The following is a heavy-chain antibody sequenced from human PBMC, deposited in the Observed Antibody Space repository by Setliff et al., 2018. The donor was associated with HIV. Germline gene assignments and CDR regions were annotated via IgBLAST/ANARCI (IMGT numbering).Heavy chain of an antibody. CDR2: INNDTTTT. CDR1: GFTFSRYW. Sequence: GGSLRLSCAASGFTFSRYWMHWVRQAPGQGPVWVSGINNDTTTTTYADSVKGRFSISRDNAKNTLYLQMNGLRGDDTAVYYCAMFSSSSGWGQGTQVTVSS. V-gene: IGHV3-74*01. CDR3: AMFSSSSG. J-gene: IGHJ4*02. D-gene: IGHD6-6*01.